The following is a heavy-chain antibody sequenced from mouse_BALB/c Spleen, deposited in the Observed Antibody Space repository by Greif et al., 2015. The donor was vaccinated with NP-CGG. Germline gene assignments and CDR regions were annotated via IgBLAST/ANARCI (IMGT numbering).Heavy chain of an antibody. Sequence: VKVVESGPGLVAPSQSLSITCTVSGFSLTGYGVNWVRQPPGKGLEWLGMIWGDGSTDYNSALKSRLSISKDNSKSQVFLKMNSLQTDDTARYYCAREDGSSADYAMDYWGQGTSVTVSS. CDR3: AREDGSSADYAMDY. V-gene: IGHV2-6-7*01. J-gene: IGHJ4*01. CDR2: IWGDGST. CDR1: GFSLTGYG. D-gene: IGHD1-1*01.